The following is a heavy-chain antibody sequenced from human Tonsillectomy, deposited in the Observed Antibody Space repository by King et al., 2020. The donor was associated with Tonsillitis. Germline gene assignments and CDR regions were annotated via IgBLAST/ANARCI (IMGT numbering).Heavy chain of an antibody. Sequence: VQLVESGGGVVQPGRSLRLSCAASGFTFSSYDMYWVRQAPGKGLEWVAVILYDGSNRYYADSVTGRFTISRDNSKNRLYLHMNSLRAEDTAGYYCARDRDGYIFDFWGQGTLVTVSS. D-gene: IGHD6-13*01. J-gene: IGHJ4*02. CDR1: GFTFSSYD. CDR2: ILYDGSNR. V-gene: IGHV3-33*05. CDR3: ARDRDGYIFDF.